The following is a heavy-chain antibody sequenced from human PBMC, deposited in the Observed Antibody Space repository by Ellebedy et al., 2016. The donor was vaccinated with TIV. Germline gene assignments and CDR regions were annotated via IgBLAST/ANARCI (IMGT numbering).Heavy chain of an antibody. Sequence: SETLSLTXAVSGGSITSGGYSWIWFRQPPGKDLEWVGHIYLSGKSYSSPSLNGRVTISVDTSKKQFSLSLTSVTAADTALYYCARYYNALDVWGQGTTVTVSS. V-gene: IGHV4-30-2*01. J-gene: IGHJ6*02. CDR1: GGSITSGGYS. CDR2: IYLSGKS. CDR3: ARYYNALDV.